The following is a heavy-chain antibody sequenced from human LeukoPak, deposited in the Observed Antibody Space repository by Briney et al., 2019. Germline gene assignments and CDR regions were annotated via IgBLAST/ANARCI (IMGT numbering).Heavy chain of an antibody. Sequence: SETLSLTCTVSGGSISSGGYYWSWIRQPPGKGLEWIGYIYHSGSTYYNPSLKSRVTISVDRSKNQFSLKLSSVTAADTAVYYCARQKKERVHSSGWYYFDYWGQGTLVTVSS. CDR1: GGSISSGGYY. CDR3: ARQKKERVHSSGWYYFDY. D-gene: IGHD6-19*01. CDR2: IYHSGST. J-gene: IGHJ4*02. V-gene: IGHV4-30-2*01.